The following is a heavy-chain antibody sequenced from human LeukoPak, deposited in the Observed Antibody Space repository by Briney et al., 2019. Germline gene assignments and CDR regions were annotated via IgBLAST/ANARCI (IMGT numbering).Heavy chain of an antibody. CDR2: IGASGEST. CDR3: AKDIQLST. D-gene: IGHD5-24*01. CDR1: GFTFSVAA. J-gene: IGHJ3*01. Sequence: GGSLRLSCAASGFTFSVAAMTWVRQAPGKGLEWVSLIGASGESTYYADSVKGRFTISRNNSKNTLSLQMNSLRVEDTAMYFCAKDIQLSTWGLGTMVTVSS. V-gene: IGHV3-23*01.